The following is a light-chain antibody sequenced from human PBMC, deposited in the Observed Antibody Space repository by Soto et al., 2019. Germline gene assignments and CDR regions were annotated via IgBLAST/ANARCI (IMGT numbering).Light chain of an antibody. CDR2: GAS. CDR3: PPNGSPSRT. V-gene: IGKV3-20*01. CDR1: QSVSSSY. Sequence: EIVLTQSPGTLSLSPGERATLSCRASQSVSSSYLAWYQQKPGQAPRLLIYGASSRATGIPDRLSGSGSGTDFTLTISRLEPEDFAVYYCPPNGSPSRTFAQ. J-gene: IGKJ1*01.